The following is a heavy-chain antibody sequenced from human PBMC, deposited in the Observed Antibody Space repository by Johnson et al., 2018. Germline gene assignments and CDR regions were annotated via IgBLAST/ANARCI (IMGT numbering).Heavy chain of an antibody. CDR1: GFTFSSYS. CDR2: ISSSSSTI. J-gene: IGHJ6*02. CDR3: ARASTLTAIPIDGMDV. V-gene: IGHV3-48*02. Sequence: VQLVESGGGLVQXGGSLRLSCAASGFTFSSYSMNWVRQAPGKGLEWVSYISSSSSTIYYADSVKGRFTISRDNAKNSLYLQMNSLRDEDTAVYYCARASTLTAIPIDGMDVWGQGTTVTVSS. D-gene: IGHD2-21*02.